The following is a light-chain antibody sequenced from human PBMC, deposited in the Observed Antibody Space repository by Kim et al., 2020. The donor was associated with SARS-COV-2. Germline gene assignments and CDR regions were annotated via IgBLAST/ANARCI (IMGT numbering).Light chain of an antibody. CDR1: QSISSS. CDR3: QQSYSTPYS. Sequence: DIQMTQSPSSLSASVGDRVTITCRASQSISSSLNWYQQKPGKAPKFLIYVASSLQSGVPSRFSGSGSGTDYTLTISSLQPEDFATYYCQQSYSTPYSFGQGPSWRS. J-gene: IGKJ2*03. CDR2: VAS. V-gene: IGKV1-39*01.